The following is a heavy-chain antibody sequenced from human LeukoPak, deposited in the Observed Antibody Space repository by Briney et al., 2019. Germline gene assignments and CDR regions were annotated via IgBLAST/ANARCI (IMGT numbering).Heavy chain of an antibody. V-gene: IGHV4-59*01. CDR3: ARDRGGSYDYWFDP. CDR2: IYYSGST. D-gene: IGHD5-12*01. CDR1: GGSISSYY. Sequence: SETLSLTCTVSGGSISSYYWSRIRQPPGKGLEWIGYIYYSGSTNYKSSLKSRVTISVDTSKNQFSLKLSSVTAADTAMYYCARDRGGSYDYWFDPWGQGTLVTVSS. J-gene: IGHJ5*02.